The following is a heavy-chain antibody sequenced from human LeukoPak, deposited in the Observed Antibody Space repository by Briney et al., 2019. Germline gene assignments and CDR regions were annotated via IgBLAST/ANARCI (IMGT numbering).Heavy chain of an antibody. CDR3: IRQECSGGSCSYVDY. D-gene: IGHD2-15*01. Sequence: GGSLRLSCAASGFTYSSYWMHWVRQASGRGLEWVGLIRSKPSSYTTVYAASVKGRFTISRDDSKNTAYLQMSSLKAEDTAVYYCIRQECSGGSCSYVDYWGQGTLVTVSS. CDR2: IRSKPSSYTT. J-gene: IGHJ4*02. V-gene: IGHV3-73*01. CDR1: GFTYSSYW.